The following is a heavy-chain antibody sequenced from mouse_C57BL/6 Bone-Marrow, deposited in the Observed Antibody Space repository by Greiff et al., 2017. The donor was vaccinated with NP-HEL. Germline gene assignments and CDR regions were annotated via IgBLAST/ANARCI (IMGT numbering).Heavy chain of an antibody. V-gene: IGHV5-16*01. Sequence: EVQRVESEGGLVQPGSSMKLSCTASGFTFSDYYMAWVRQVPEKGLEWVANINYDGSSTYYLDSLKSRFIISRDNAKNILYLQMSSLKSEDTATYYCARESDGYFDYWGQGTTLTVSS. CDR3: ARESDGYFDY. CDR1: GFTFSDYY. CDR2: INYDGSST. D-gene: IGHD2-3*01. J-gene: IGHJ2*01.